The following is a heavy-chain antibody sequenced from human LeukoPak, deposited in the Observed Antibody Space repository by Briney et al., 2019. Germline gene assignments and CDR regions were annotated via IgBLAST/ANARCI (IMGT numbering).Heavy chain of an antibody. Sequence: GGSLRLSCAASGFTFSSYGMHWVRQAPGKGLEWVAVIWYDGSNKYYADSVKGRFTISRDNSKNTLYLQMNSLRAEDTAVYYCARDGGDSSGTHDYWGQETLVTVSS. CDR3: ARDGGDSSGTHDY. CDR2: IWYDGSNK. CDR1: GFTFSSYG. D-gene: IGHD3-22*01. V-gene: IGHV3-33*08. J-gene: IGHJ4*02.